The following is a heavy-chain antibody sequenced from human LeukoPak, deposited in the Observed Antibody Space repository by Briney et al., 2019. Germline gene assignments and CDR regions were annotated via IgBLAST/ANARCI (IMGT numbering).Heavy chain of an antibody. CDR2: INPNSGGT. J-gene: IGHJ6*03. D-gene: IGHD5-12*01. CDR3: ARDLRRGSGYDSYYYMDV. Sequence: RASVKVSCKASGYTFTGYYMHWVRQAPGQGLEWMGWINPNSGGTNYAQKFQGRVTMTRDTSISTAYMEPSRLRSDDTAVYYCARDLRRGSGYDSYYYMDVWGKGTTVTVSS. V-gene: IGHV1-2*02. CDR1: GYTFTGYY.